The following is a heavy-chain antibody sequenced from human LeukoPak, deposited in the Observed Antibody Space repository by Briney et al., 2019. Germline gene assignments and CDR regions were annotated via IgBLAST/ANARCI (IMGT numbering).Heavy chain of an antibody. J-gene: IGHJ4*02. D-gene: IGHD1-26*01. V-gene: IGHV3-30-3*01. Sequence: GGSLRLSCAASGFTFISYDIHWVRQAPGKGLQWVAVMSSDGSIKIHTDSVKGRFTISRDNSKNTLYLEMNSLRVDDTAVYYCARDLVSGAPDYFDSWGQGTLVTVSS. CDR1: GFTFISYD. CDR3: ARDLVSGAPDYFDS. CDR2: MSSDGSIK.